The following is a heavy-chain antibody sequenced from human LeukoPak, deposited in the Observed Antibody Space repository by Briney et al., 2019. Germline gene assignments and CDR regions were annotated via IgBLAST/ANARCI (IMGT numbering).Heavy chain of an antibody. D-gene: IGHD3-16*01. CDR3: ARQSDDLGYFQH. V-gene: IGHV4-59*08. CDR2: IYYRGRT. CDR1: GGSLSSYY. J-gene: IGHJ1*01. Sequence: SETLSLTCTVSGGSLSSYYWSWIRQPPGKGLEWIGYIYYRGRTKYNPSLQSRVIISVDTSRNQFSLRLSSVTAADTAVYYCARQSDDLGYFQHWGQGTLATVSS.